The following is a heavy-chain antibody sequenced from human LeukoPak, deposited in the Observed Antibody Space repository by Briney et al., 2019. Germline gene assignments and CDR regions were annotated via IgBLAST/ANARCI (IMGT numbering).Heavy chain of an antibody. CDR1: GLTFSSHW. CDR2: IASDGSST. Sequence: GGSLRLSCAASGLTFSSHWMHWVRQAPGKGLVWVSRIASDGSSTTYADSVKGRFSISRDNARNTLYLQMNSLRVEDTAVYYCARGRPHGNDYWGQGTLVTVSS. V-gene: IGHV3-74*01. D-gene: IGHD4-23*01. CDR3: ARGRPHGNDY. J-gene: IGHJ4*02.